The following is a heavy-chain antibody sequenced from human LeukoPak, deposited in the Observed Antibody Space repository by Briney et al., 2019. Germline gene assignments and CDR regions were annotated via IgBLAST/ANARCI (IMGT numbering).Heavy chain of an antibody. CDR2: ISGSGGIT. D-gene: IGHD2-21*01. Sequence: GGSLRLSCAASGFTFNTYSMNWVRQAPGKGPEWVSAISGSGGITYYADSVRGRFTISRDNSKNTLYLQMNSLRAEDTAVYYCAKIIPGGPRSYYYWGQGTLITVSS. CDR3: AKIIPGGPRSYYY. V-gene: IGHV3-23*01. CDR1: GFTFNTYS. J-gene: IGHJ4*02.